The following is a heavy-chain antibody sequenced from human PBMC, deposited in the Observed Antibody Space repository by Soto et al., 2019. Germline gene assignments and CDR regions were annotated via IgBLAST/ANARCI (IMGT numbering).Heavy chain of an antibody. CDR2: IKQDGSEK. V-gene: IGHV3-7*01. J-gene: IGHJ6*03. Sequence: PGGSLRLSCAASGFTFSSYWMSWVRQAPGKGLEWVANIKQDGSEKYYVDSVKGRFTISRDNAKNSLYLQMNSLRAEDTAVYYCASLASLRRSGYSDYYYYYYMDVWGKGTTVTVSS. D-gene: IGHD3-3*01. CDR3: ASLASLRRSGYSDYYYYYYMDV. CDR1: GFTFSSYW.